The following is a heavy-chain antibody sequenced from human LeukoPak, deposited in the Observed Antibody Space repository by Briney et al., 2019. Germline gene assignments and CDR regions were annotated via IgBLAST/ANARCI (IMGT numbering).Heavy chain of an antibody. Sequence: SETLSLTCTVSGVSISSYYWNWIRQPPGKGLEWIGYIYYSGSTNYNPSLKSRVTISVDTSKNQFSLKLSSVTAADTAVYYCARDNWNYGSSMDVWGQGTTVTVSS. V-gene: IGHV4-59*01. CDR3: ARDNWNYGSSMDV. CDR2: IYYSGST. D-gene: IGHD1-7*01. CDR1: GVSISSYY. J-gene: IGHJ6*02.